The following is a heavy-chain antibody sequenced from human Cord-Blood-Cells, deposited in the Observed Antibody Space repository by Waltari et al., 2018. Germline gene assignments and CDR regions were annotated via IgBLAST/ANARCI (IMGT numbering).Heavy chain of an antibody. CDR2: IYHSGRT. CDR1: GYSISSGYY. V-gene: IGHV4-38-2*02. CDR3: ARDPPPHWVSRNFAYFDR. J-gene: IGHJ2*01. D-gene: IGHD3-9*01. Sequence: QVQLQESGPGLVKPSETLSLTCAVSGYSISSGYYWGWIRQPPGKRRVWIGNIYHSGRTYNSPSLKSRVTIAVDTSKCPFSLKLGSVTAADTAVYYCARDPPPHWVSRNFAYFDRWGRGTLVTVSS.